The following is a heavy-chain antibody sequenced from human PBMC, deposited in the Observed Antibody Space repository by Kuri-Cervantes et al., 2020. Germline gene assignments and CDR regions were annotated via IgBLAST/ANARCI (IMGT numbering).Heavy chain of an antibody. V-gene: IGHV4-59*12. CDR1: GGSISSYY. CDR3: ARRKAAAGKGVDY. J-gene: IGHJ4*02. D-gene: IGHD6-13*01. Sequence: ESLKISCTVSGGSISSYYWSWIRQPPGKGLEWIGYIYYSGSTNYNPSLKSRVTISVDTSKNQFSLKLSSVTAADTAVYHCARRKAAAGKGVDYWGQGTLVTVSS. CDR2: IYYSGST.